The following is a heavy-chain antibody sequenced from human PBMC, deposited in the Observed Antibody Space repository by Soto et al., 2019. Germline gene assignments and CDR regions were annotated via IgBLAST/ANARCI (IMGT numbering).Heavy chain of an antibody. CDR2: ISVSGGDT. D-gene: IGHD5-18*01. CDR3: AGPGYSSQDY. Sequence: GGSLRLSCAASGFTFSSYALSWVRQAPGKGLEWISAISVSGGDTDYSDSVKGRFTISRDNSKNTLYLQMNSLRAEDTAIYYCAGPGYSSQDYWGQGTLVTVSS. J-gene: IGHJ4*02. V-gene: IGHV3-23*01. CDR1: GFTFSSYA.